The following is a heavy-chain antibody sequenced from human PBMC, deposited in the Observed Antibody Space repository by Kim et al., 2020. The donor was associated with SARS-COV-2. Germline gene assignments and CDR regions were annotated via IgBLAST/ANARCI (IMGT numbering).Heavy chain of an antibody. CDR3: ARLGYSSGWVSGWYFDL. Sequence: GGSLRLSCAASGFTFSSYWMHWVRQAPGKGLVWVSRINSDGSSTSYADSVKGRFTISRDNAKNTLYLQMNSLRAEDTAVYYCARLGYSSGWVSGWYFDLWGRGTLVTVSS. CDR1: GFTFSSYW. J-gene: IGHJ2*01. CDR2: INSDGSST. V-gene: IGHV3-74*01. D-gene: IGHD6-19*01.